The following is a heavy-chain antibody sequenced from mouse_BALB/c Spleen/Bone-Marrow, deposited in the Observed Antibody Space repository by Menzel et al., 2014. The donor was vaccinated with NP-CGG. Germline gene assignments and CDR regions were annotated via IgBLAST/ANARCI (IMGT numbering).Heavy chain of an antibody. V-gene: IGHV5-6-5*01. Sequence: LEESGGRLVTPGGSLTLTCTVSRIDLSSYAMGWVRQAPGKGLEYIGIIDSGGNRYYASWAKGRFTISKTSTTVDLKITSPTTEDTATYFCARGYPTYTDGFNLWGRGTLVTVSS. J-gene: IGHJ1*01. D-gene: IGHD2-10*01. CDR1: RIDLSSYA. CDR2: IDSGGNR. CDR3: ARGYPTYTDGFNL.